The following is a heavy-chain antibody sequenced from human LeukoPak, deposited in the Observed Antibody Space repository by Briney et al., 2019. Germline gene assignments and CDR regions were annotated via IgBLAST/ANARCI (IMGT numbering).Heavy chain of an antibody. J-gene: IGHJ4*02. Sequence: GGSLRLSCAASGFTFSSYAMSWVRQAPGKGLEWVSVIYSGGSTYYADSVKGRFTISRHNSKNTLYLQMNSLRAEDTAVYYCARYHCSGGSCYLDYWGQGTLVTVSS. CDR2: IYSGGST. D-gene: IGHD2-15*01. CDR3: ARYHCSGGSCYLDY. CDR1: GFTFSSYA. V-gene: IGHV3-53*04.